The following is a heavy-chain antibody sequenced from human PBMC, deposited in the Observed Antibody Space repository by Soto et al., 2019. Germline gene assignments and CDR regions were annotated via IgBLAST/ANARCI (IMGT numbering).Heavy chain of an antibody. D-gene: IGHD5-12*01. J-gene: IGHJ4*02. V-gene: IGHV3-7*01. CDR2: IKQDGSDF. Sequence: TGGSLRLSCAASGFTFSSYWMSWVRQAPGKGLEWVANIKQDGSDFFYADSVKGRFTISRDNSRNTLYLQMNSLIVEDTAVYYCARNPSGVDLASMKDWGRGTLVTVSS. CDR1: GFTFSSYW. CDR3: ARNPSGVDLASMKD.